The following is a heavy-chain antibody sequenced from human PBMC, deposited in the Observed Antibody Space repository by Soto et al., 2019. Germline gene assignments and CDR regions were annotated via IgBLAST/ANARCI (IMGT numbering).Heavy chain of an antibody. J-gene: IGHJ4*01. CDR2: VSSNGRIT. CDR3: VKEEAYYFDY. CDR1: GLIFRTYA. Sequence: PGGSLRLSCSASGLIFRTYAMHWVRQAPGKGLEYVSAVSSNGRITDYADSVKGRFTISKDSSNNMVYLQMSSLRAEDTAIYYCVKEEAYYFDYWGQGT. V-gene: IGHV3-64D*06.